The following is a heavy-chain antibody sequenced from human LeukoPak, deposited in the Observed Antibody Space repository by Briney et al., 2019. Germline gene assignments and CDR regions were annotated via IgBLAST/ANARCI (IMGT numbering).Heavy chain of an antibody. D-gene: IGHD1-26*01. J-gene: IGHJ5*02. CDR3: ARDGSGKYEWFDP. CDR1: GYTFTTFG. CDR2: ISGYNGNT. V-gene: IGHV1-18*01. Sequence: GASVKVSCKASGYTFTTFGINWVRQAPGQGLGWMGWISGYNGNTNNAQSLQGRLIISADTSTSTAYMELRSLRSDDTAVYYCARDGSGKYEWFDPWGPGTLVIVSS.